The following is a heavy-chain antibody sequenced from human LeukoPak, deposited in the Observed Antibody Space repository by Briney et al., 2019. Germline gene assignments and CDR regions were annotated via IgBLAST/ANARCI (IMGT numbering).Heavy chain of an antibody. J-gene: IGHJ4*02. Sequence: KPSETLSLTCTVSGGSISSYYWSWIRQPPWKGLEWIGYIHYSGSTNYIPSLRSRVTVSVDTSKNQISLKLSSVTAADTAVYYCASTLQWLAFDYWGQGTLVTVSS. V-gene: IGHV4-59*01. D-gene: IGHD6-19*01. CDR2: IHYSGST. CDR3: ASTLQWLAFDY. CDR1: GGSISSYY.